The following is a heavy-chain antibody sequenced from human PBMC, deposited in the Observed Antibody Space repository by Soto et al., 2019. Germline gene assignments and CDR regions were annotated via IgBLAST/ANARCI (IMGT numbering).Heavy chain of an antibody. CDR3: ARELGYSGYVSLDY. J-gene: IGHJ4*02. CDR2: INHSGST. Sequence: SETLSLTCAVYGGSFSGYYWSWIRQPPGKGLEWIGEINHSGSTNYNPSLKSRVTISVDTSKNQFSLKLSSVTAADTAVYYCARELGYSGYVSLDYWGQGTLVT. CDR1: GGSFSGYY. D-gene: IGHD5-12*01. V-gene: IGHV4-34*01.